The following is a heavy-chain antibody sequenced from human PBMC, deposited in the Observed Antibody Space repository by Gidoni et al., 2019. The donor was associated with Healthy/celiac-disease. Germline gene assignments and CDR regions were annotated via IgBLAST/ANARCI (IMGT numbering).Heavy chain of an antibody. CDR2: ISSNGGST. J-gene: IGHJ3*02. V-gene: IGHV3-64D*08. CDR3: VKDGGSSGWYEAFDI. Sequence: EVQLVESGGGLVQPGGSLRLSCSASGLPFRSYAMHWVRQAPGKGLEYVSAISSNGGSTYYADSVKGRFTISRDNSKNTLYLQMSSLRAEDTAVYYCVKDGGSSGWYEAFDIWGQGTMVTVSS. CDR1: GLPFRSYA. D-gene: IGHD6-19*01.